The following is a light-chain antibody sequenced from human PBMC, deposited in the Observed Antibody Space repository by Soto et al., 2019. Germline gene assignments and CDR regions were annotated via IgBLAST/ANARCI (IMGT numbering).Light chain of an antibody. V-gene: IGKV3-15*01. CDR3: RQYGSSPRVT. CDR1: ERIXRN. J-gene: IGKJ5*01. CDR2: DAS. Sequence: VMTQSPATLSVSPGERATLSCRASERIXRNVGWYEQQPGQATRILTSDASTRATGIPERFSGGGSGREFTLTISSLQSEDFVVYYCRQYGSSPRVTFGQGTRLEIK.